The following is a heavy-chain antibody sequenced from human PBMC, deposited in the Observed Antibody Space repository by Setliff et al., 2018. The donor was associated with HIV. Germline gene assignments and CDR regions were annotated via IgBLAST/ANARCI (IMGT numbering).Heavy chain of an antibody. CDR2: INHSGST. V-gene: IGHV4-34*01. J-gene: IGHJ1*01. CDR3: ARARRAGSGPKYFQH. Sequence: SETLSLTCAVYGGSFNGYYWSWIRQPPGKGLEWIGEINHSGSTNYNPSLKSRVTMSVDKSKNQFSLRLSSVTAADTAVYYCARARRAGSGPKYFQHWGQGTLVTVPS. CDR1: GGSFNGYY. D-gene: IGHD2-15*01.